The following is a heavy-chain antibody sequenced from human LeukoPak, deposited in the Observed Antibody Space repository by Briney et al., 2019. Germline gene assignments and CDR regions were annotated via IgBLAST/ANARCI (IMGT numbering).Heavy chain of an antibody. J-gene: IGHJ4*02. CDR2: IWYDGSNK. CDR1: GFTFSSYG. CDR3: ASESGTGYYPFDY. D-gene: IGHD3-9*01. Sequence: GGSLRLSCAASGFTFSSYGMHWVRQAPGKGLEWVAVIWYDGSNKYYADSVKGRFTISRDNAKNSLYLQMNSLRAEDTAVYYCASESGTGYYPFDYWGQGTLVTVSS. V-gene: IGHV3-33*01.